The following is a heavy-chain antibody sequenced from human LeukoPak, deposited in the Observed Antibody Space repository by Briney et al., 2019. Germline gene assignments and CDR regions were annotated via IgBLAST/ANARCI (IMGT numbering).Heavy chain of an antibody. J-gene: IGHJ4*02. CDR1: GYSISNGYY. CDR3: ARGAEYYAIWRGYAGYSDY. CDR2: IYHRGST. V-gene: IGHV4-38-2*02. Sequence: SETLSLTCTVSGYSISNGYYWGWVRQPPGKGLEWVGSIYHRGSTYYNPSLRSRVTISLDRSKKKFSLKLTSVTAADTAVYFCARGAEYYAIWRGYAGYSDYWGQGISVTVSS. D-gene: IGHD3-3*01.